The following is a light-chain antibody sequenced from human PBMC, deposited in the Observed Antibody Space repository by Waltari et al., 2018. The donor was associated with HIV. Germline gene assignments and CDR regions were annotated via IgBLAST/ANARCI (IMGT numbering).Light chain of an antibody. CDR3: QSYDSNLSGL. V-gene: IGLV1-40*01. CDR1: SSNIGAGYD. J-gene: IGLJ2*01. Sequence: QSELTQPPSVSAAPGQRVTISCTGSSSNIGAGYDVHWYQQVPGRALKVVIYGNSNRPSGVPDRFSGSKSGSSASLVITGLQSEDEADYYCQSYDSNLSGLFGGGTKVTVL. CDR2: GNS.